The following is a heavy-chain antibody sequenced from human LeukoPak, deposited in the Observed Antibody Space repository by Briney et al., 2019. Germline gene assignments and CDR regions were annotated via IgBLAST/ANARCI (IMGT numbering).Heavy chain of an antibody. CDR2: ISSSSSTI. J-gene: IGHJ3*02. CDR3: ARDSPKQWLVTDAFDI. Sequence: GGSLRLSCAASGFTFSSYSMNWVRQAPGKGLEWVSYISSSSSTIYYADSVKGRFTISRDNAKNSLYLQMDSLRAEDTAVYYCARDSPKQWLVTDAFDIWGQGTMVTVSS. V-gene: IGHV3-48*01. CDR1: GFTFSSYS. D-gene: IGHD6-19*01.